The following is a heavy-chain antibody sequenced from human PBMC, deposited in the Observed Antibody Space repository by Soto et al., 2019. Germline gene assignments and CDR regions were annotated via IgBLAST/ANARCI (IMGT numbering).Heavy chain of an antibody. V-gene: IGHV4-31*03. CDR2: IYYSGST. D-gene: IGHD2-15*01. CDR3: ARVGDDSIVNGFDP. J-gene: IGHJ5*02. Sequence: PSETLSLTCTVSGGSISSGGYYWSWIRQHPGKGLEWIGYIYYSGSTYYNPSLKSRVTISVDTSKNQFSLKLSSVTAADTAVYYCARVGDDSIVNGFDPWGQGTLVTVSS. CDR1: GGSISSGGYY.